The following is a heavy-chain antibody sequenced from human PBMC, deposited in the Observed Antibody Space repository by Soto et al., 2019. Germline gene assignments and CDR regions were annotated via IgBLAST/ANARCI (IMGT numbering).Heavy chain of an antibody. CDR3: ASGIHYDNTIGSHLYV. Sequence: QPVGSLRLSCAASGFTFSSYAMHWVRQAPGKGLEWVAVISYDGSNKYYADSVKGRFTISRDNSKNTLYLQMNNLRAEDTAVYYCASGIHYDNTIGSHLYVWGQETT. CDR2: ISYDGSNK. J-gene: IGHJ6*01. D-gene: IGHD3-16*01. CDR1: GFTFSSYA. V-gene: IGHV3-30-3*01.